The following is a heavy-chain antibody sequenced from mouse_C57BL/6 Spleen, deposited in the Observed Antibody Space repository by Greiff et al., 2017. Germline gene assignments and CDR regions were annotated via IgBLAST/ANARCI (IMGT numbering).Heavy chain of an antibody. D-gene: IGHD1-1*01. V-gene: IGHV1-54*01. Sequence: VQLQESGAELVRPGTSVKVSCKASGYAFTNYLIEWVKQRPGQGLEWIGVINPGSGGTNYNEKFKGKATLTADKSSSTAYMQLSSLTSEDSAVYFCARRGYYCGSSGFDYWGQGTTLTVSS. J-gene: IGHJ2*01. CDR3: ARRGYYCGSSGFDY. CDR1: GYAFTNYL. CDR2: INPGSGGT.